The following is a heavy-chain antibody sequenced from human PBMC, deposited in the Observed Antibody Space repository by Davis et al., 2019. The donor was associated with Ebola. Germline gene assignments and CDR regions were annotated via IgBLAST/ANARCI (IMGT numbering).Heavy chain of an antibody. D-gene: IGHD1-26*01. CDR3: AREGGATRDAFDI. CDR1: GGTFSSYA. Sequence: SVKVSCKASGGTFSSYAISWVRQAPGQGLEWMGGIIPIFGTANYAQKFQGRVTITADESTSTAYMELSSLRSEDTAVYYCAREGGATRDAFDIWGQGTMVTVSS. CDR2: IIPIFGTA. J-gene: IGHJ3*02. V-gene: IGHV1-69*13.